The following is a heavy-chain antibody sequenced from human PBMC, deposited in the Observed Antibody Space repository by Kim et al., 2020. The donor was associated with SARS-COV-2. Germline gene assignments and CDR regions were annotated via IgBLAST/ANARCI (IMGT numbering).Heavy chain of an antibody. D-gene: IGHD3-10*01. CDR2: INHSGST. J-gene: IGHJ4*01. V-gene: IGHV4-34*01. CDR3: ARGPRITMVRGVNYFDY. Sequence: SETLSLTCAVYGGSFSGYYWSWIRQPPGKGLEWIGEINHSGSTNYNPSLKSRVTISVDTSKNQFSLKLSSVTAADTAVYYCARGPRITMVRGVNYFDYWG. CDR1: GGSFSGYY.